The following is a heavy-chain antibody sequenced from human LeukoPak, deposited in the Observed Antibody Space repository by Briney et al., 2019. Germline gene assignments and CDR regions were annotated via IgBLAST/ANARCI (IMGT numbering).Heavy chain of an antibody. Sequence: SVKVSCKASGGTFSSYAISWVRQAPGQGLEWMGRIIPILGIVNYAQKFQGRVTITADKSTSTAYMELSSLRSEDTAVYYCARDYWGYPEDYYYGMDVWGQGTTVTVSS. J-gene: IGHJ6*02. D-gene: IGHD7-27*01. V-gene: IGHV1-69*04. CDR3: ARDYWGYPEDYYYGMDV. CDR1: GGTFSSYA. CDR2: IIPILGIV.